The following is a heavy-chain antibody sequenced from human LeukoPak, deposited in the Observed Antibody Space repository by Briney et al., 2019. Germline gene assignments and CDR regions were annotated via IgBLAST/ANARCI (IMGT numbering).Heavy chain of an antibody. CDR1: GYTFNGYY. CDR2: INPNSGGT. V-gene: IGHV1-2*02. CDR3: GRAILGGGSGDFDY. Sequence: ASVKVSCKASGYTFNGYYVHWVRQAPGQGLEWMGWINPNSGGTDYAQKFQGRVILTRDTSISTAYMELSGLRSDDTAMYYCGRAILGGGSGDFDYWGQGTLVTVSS. D-gene: IGHD3-10*01. J-gene: IGHJ4*02.